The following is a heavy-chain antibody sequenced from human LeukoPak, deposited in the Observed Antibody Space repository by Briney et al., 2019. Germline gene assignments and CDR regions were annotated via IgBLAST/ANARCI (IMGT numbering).Heavy chain of an antibody. CDR1: GGSISSSSYY. CDR3: ARHLGYCSSTSCPGLGDSGGGFDY. CDR2: IYYSGST. D-gene: IGHD2-2*01. J-gene: IGHJ4*02. V-gene: IGHV4-39*01. Sequence: SETLSLTCTVSGGSISSSSYYWGWIRQPPGKGLEWIGSIYYSGSTHYNPSLKSRVTISVDTSKNQFSLKLSSVTAADTAVYYCARHLGYCSSTSCPGLGDSGGGFDYWGQGTLVTVSS.